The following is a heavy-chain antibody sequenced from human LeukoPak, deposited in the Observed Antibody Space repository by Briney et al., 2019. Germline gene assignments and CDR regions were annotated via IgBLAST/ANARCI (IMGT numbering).Heavy chain of an antibody. V-gene: IGHV1-18*01. J-gene: IGHJ4*02. D-gene: IGHD2-15*01. CDR2: ITADNGNA. CDR3: ARALYCSSSNCYDGASDY. CDR1: GYTFTNYG. Sequence: ASVKVSCKASGYTFTNYGISWVRQAPGQGLEWMGWITADNGNANYAQKFQGRVTMTADTSTSTAYMELRSLRSDDTPVYYCARALYCSSSNCYDGASDYWGQGTLVTVSS.